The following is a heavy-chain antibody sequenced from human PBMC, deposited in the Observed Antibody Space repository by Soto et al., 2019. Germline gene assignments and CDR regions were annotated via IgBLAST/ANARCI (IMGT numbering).Heavy chain of an antibody. Sequence: SETLSLTCTVSGGSISRGSYWAWIRQPPGKGPEWIASIYHGGTTFYNPSLKSRITISVDTSNNQFSLKLTSVTAADTAVYYCARVHVMVVAGSTFDYWGHGTLVTVSS. V-gene: IGHV4-38-2*02. CDR2: IYHGGTT. CDR3: ARVHVMVVAGSTFDY. J-gene: IGHJ4*01. D-gene: IGHD6-19*01. CDR1: GGSISRGSY.